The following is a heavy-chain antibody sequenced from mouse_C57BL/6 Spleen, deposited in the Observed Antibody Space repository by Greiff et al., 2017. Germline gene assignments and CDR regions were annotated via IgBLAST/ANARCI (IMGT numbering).Heavy chain of an antibody. D-gene: IGHD2-4*01. Sequence: VKLVESGAELVRPGASVKLSCKASGYTFTDYYINWVKQRPGQGLEWIARIYPGSGNTYYNEKFKGKATLTAEKSSSTAYMQLSSLTSEDSAVYFCARWGYDYDGFAYWGQGTLVTVSA. J-gene: IGHJ3*01. CDR2: IYPGSGNT. V-gene: IGHV1-76*01. CDR3: ARWGYDYDGFAY. CDR1: GYTFTDYY.